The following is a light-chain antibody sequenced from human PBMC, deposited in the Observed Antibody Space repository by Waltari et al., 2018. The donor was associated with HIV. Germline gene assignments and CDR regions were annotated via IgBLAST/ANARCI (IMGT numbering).Light chain of an antibody. CDR1: NSNIGKND. J-gene: IGLJ2*01. V-gene: IGLV1-47*01. Sequence: QSVLTQPPSASGTPGQKVTMSCPGTNSNIGKNDVYWYQTFPGMAPKIIVYRNNQRPSGVPDRFSGSKSGTSASLAISGVRSEDEADYYCEAWDDSLSSPVFGGGTKLTVL. CDR2: RNN. CDR3: EAWDDSLSSPV.